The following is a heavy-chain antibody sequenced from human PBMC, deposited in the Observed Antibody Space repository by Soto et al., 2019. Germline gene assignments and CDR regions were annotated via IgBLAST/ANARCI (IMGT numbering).Heavy chain of an antibody. J-gene: IGHJ4*02. V-gene: IGHV4-30-2*01. Sequence: SKTLSLTCAVSGGSISSGGYSWSWIRQPPGKGLEWIGYIYHSGSTDYGPSFEGHVTMSVDRSINTAYLEWSSLKASDSAMYYCARLTLAQDSSGYHIFDYWGLGTLVTVSS. CDR2: IYHSGST. D-gene: IGHD3-22*01. CDR1: GGSISSGGYS. CDR3: ARLTLAQDSSGYHIFDY.